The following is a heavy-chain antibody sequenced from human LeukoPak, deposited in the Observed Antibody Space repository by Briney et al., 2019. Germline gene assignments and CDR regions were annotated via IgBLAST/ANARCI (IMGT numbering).Heavy chain of an antibody. D-gene: IGHD2-21*02. J-gene: IGHJ4*02. CDR1: GYTFTSYD. CDR3: ARGMGMREYTRPGVVVTATYFDY. CDR2: MSPNSGNT. Sequence: ASVKVSCKASGYTFTSYDINWVRQATGQGLEWMGWMSPNSGNTGYAQKFQGRVTITRNTSISTAYMELSSLRSEDTAVYYCARGMGMREYTRPGVVVTATYFDYWGQGTLVTVSS. V-gene: IGHV1-8*03.